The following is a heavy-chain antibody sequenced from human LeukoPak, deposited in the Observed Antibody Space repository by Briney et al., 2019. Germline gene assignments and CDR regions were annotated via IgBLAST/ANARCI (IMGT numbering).Heavy chain of an antibody. J-gene: IGHJ6*02. CDR1: GFTFSNYW. CDR3: ARPPFAYGLDV. Sequence: PGGSLRLSCVGSGFTFSNYWINWVRQAPGKGLEWVANIHPDGSEEHYVDSVKGRFTISRDNAKNSLHLQMSSLQVEDTAVYYCARPPFAYGLDVWGQGTTVTVS. V-gene: IGHV3-7*01. D-gene: IGHD3-10*01. CDR2: IHPDGSEE.